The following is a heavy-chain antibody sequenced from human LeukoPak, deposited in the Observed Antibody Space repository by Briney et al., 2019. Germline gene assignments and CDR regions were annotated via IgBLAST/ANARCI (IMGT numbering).Heavy chain of an antibody. D-gene: IGHD5-18*01. J-gene: IGHJ4*02. CDR2: ISSSSSYI. CDR3: AREDETAMVTPYYFDY. CDR1: GFTFSSYS. V-gene: IGHV3-21*01. Sequence: GGSLRLSCAASGFTFSSYSMNWVRQAPGKGLEWVSSISSSSSYIYYADSVKGRFTISRDNAKNSLYLQMNSLRAEDTAVYYCAREDETAMVTPYYFDYWGQGTLVTVSS.